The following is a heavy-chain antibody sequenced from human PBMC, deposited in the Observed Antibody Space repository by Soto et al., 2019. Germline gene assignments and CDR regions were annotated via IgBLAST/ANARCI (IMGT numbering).Heavy chain of an antibody. V-gene: IGHV3-11*06. Sequence: GGSLRLSCAASGFTFSDCYTSWIRQAPGKGLEWVSYISSSSSYTNYADSVKGRFTISRDNAKNSLYLQMNSLRAEDTAVYYCARRAATKRVNWFDPWGQGTLVTVSS. CDR1: GFTFSDCY. J-gene: IGHJ5*02. D-gene: IGHD1-26*01. CDR3: ARRAATKRVNWFDP. CDR2: ISSSSSYT.